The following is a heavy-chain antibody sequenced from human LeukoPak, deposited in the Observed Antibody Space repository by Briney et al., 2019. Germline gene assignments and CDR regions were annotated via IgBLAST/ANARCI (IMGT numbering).Heavy chain of an antibody. V-gene: IGHV1-18*01. CDR3: ARGYYDSSVGDWFDP. CDR1: GYTFTSYG. J-gene: IGHJ5*02. CDR2: ISAYNGNT. Sequence: ASVKVSCKASGYTFTSYGISWVRQAPGQGLEWMGWISAYNGNTNYAQKLQGRVTMTTDTSTSTAYMELRSLRSEDTAVYYCARGYYDSSVGDWFDPWGQGTLVTVSS. D-gene: IGHD3-22*01.